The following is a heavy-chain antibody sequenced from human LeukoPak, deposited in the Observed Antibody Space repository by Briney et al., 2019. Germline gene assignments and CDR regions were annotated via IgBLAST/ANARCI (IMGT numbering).Heavy chain of an antibody. V-gene: IGHV3-72*01. Sequence: GGSLRLSCAASGFTFSSYSMNWVRQAPGKGREWVGRSRNKANSYTPEYAASVKGRFTIPRDDSKNLLYQQMNSLKTADTAVYYCTRDLTTVTTSWGQGTLVTVSS. D-gene: IGHD4-17*01. J-gene: IGHJ5*02. CDR1: GFTFSSYS. CDR2: SRNKANSYTP. CDR3: TRDLTTVTTS.